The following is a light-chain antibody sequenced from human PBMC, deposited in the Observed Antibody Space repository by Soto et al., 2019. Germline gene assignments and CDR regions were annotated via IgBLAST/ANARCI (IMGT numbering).Light chain of an antibody. CDR3: QQYFDNSIT. CDR1: QSLIYASINKNY. J-gene: IGKJ5*01. V-gene: IGKV4-1*01. CDR2: WAS. Sequence: DILMTQAPAYLAVSLGERATINCKSSQSLIYASINKNYLAWYQQKPRQPPKLLIYWASIRGSGVPDRFSGSGSGTDFTLTISSLQAEDVALYYCQQYFDNSITSGQGTRPEIK.